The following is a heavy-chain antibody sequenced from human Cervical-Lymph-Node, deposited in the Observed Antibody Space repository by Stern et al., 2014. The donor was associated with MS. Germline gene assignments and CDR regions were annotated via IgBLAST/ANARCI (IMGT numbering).Heavy chain of an antibody. CDR2: VSYDGAQR. J-gene: IGHJ4*02. CDR3: ARGGRGVGLEY. V-gene: IGHV3-30-3*01. D-gene: IGHD3-10*01. Sequence: VQLVESGGGVVQPGRSLSLSCVASGFTISAYAMHWVRQAPGKGLEWVAFVSYDGAQRYSTDYVKARFTISRDNSKNTLYLHMNSLRDEDTAVYFCARGGRGVGLEYWGQGALVTVSS. CDR1: GFTISAYA.